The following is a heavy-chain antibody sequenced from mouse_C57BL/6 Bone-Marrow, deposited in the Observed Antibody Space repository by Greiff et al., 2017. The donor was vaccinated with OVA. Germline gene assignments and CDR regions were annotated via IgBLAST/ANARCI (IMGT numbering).Heavy chain of an antibody. D-gene: IGHD2-4*01. J-gene: IGHJ4*01. CDR3: ARGGDYYNAMDD. CDR1: GYTFTSYW. V-gene: IGHV1-59*01. CDR2: IDPSDSYT. Sequence: VQLQQPGAELVRPGTSVKLSCKASGYTFTSYWMHWVKQRPGQGLEWIGVIDPSDSYTNYNQTFKGKATLTVAPSSSTAYLQLSSLTSEDSAVENCARGGDYYNAMDDWGQGTTGTVSA.